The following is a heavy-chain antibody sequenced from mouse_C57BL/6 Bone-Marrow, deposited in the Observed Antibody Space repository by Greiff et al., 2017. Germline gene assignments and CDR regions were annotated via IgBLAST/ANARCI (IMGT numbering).Heavy chain of an antibody. J-gene: IGHJ3*01. CDR1: GYSFTDYN. V-gene: IGHV1-39*01. D-gene: IGHD1-1*01. Sequence: EVQLLESGPELVKPGASVKISCKASGYSFTDYNMNWVKQRNGKSLEWIGVINPNYGTTSYNQKFKGKATLTVDQSSSTAYMQLNSLTSEDSAIYYCARVSVTAKGATDGDWGQGTLVTVSA. CDR3: ARVSVTAKGATDGD. CDR2: INPNYGTT.